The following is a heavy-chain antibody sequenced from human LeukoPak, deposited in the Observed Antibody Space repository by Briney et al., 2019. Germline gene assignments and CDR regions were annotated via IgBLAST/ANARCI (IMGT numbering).Heavy chain of an antibody. Sequence: GGSLRLSCAASGFTFSSYSMNWVRQAPGKGLEWVSSISSSSSYIYYADSVKGRFTISRDNAKNSLYLQMNSLRAEDTAVYYCARGIGYYGSGRYHLDSWGHGTLVTVSS. CDR2: ISSSSSYI. CDR1: GFTFSSYS. D-gene: IGHD3-10*01. CDR3: ARGIGYYGSGRYHLDS. J-gene: IGHJ5*01. V-gene: IGHV3-21*01.